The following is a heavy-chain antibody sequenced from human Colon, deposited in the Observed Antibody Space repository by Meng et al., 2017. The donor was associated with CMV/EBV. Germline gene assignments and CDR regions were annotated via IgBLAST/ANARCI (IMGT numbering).Heavy chain of an antibody. J-gene: IGHJ5*02. CDR3: ARGYCTDATCYTGFWFDP. V-gene: IGHV1-18*01. D-gene: IGHD2-8*01. Sequence: ASVKVSCKASGYIFSNYGLSWVRQAPGQGLEWMGWSSTYTSATNYSPKFQGRVTMTTDSSTNTAYMELRNLKSDDTAVYYCARGYCTDATCYTGFWFDPWGQGTLVTVPQ. CDR2: SSTYTSAT. CDR1: GYIFSNYG.